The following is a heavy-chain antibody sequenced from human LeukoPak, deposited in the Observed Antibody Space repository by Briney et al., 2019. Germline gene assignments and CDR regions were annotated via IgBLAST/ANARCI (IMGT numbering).Heavy chain of an antibody. J-gene: IGHJ4*02. V-gene: IGHV4-59*08. D-gene: IGHD4-17*01. CDR3: ARRSPRTTENYFDN. CDR1: GDSIRGYY. CDR2: IYSSGST. Sequence: PSETLSLTCTVSGDSIRGYYWGWIRLPPGKGLEWIGHIYSSGSTFYSPSLRSRVTISVDTSKNQFSLKVSSVIAADTTVYFCARRSPRTTENYFDNWGQGTLVTVSS.